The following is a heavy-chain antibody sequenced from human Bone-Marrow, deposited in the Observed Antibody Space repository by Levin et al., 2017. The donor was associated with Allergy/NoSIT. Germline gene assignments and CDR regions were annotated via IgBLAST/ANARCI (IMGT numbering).Heavy chain of an antibody. CDR1: GVSIGSNRYY. V-gene: IGHV4-39*01. Sequence: SQTLSLPCRVSGVSIGSNRYYWGWIRQPPGQGLEWIGSIYYSGSTYYNPSLKSRVTISVDTSKNQFSLKLASVSAADTALYYCMRRFAPSSNWDFDYWGQGTLVTVSS. CDR2: IYYSGST. CDR3: MRRFAPSSNWDFDY. D-gene: IGHD4-11*01. J-gene: IGHJ4*02.